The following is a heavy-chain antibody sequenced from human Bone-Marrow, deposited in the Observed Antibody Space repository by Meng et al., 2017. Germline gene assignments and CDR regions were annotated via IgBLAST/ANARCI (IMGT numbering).Heavy chain of an antibody. CDR3: ARVSLQATIAAAGVVWFDP. J-gene: IGHJ5*02. CDR2: IYHSGST. CDR1: GGSISSSNW. V-gene: IGHV4-4*02. D-gene: IGHD6-13*01. Sequence: QVQLQESGPGLVKPSGTLSRTCAVSGGSISSSNWWGWVRQPPGKGLEWIGEIYHSGSTNYNPSLKSRVTISVDKSKNQFSLKLSSVTAADTAVYYCARVSLQATIAAAGVVWFDPWGQGTLVTVSS.